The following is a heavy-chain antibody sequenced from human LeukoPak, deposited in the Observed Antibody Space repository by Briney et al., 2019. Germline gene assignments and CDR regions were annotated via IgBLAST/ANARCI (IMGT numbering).Heavy chain of an antibody. D-gene: IGHD3-3*01. CDR1: GGSFSGYY. J-gene: IGHJ4*02. Sequence: PSETLSLTCAVYGGSFSGYYWSWIRQPPGKGLEWIGEINHSGSTNYNPSLRSRVTIPVDTSKNQFSLKLSSVTAADTAVYYCARMEKHYFDYWGQGTLVTVSS. CDR2: INHSGST. CDR3: ARMEKHYFDY. V-gene: IGHV4-34*01.